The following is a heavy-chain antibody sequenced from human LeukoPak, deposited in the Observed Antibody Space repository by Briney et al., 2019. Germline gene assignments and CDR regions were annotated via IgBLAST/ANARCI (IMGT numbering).Heavy chain of an antibody. V-gene: IGHV4-59*01. CDR1: GGSFSSYY. J-gene: IGHJ6*03. Sequence: SETLSLTCAVYGGSFSSYYWSWVRQPPGKGLEWIGFVYYTGSTNYSPSLKSRVTISVDTSKNQFSLKLSSVTAADTAVYYCARYYDTGYYYYMDVWGKGTTVTVSS. D-gene: IGHD3-22*01. CDR2: VYYTGST. CDR3: ARYYDTGYYYYMDV.